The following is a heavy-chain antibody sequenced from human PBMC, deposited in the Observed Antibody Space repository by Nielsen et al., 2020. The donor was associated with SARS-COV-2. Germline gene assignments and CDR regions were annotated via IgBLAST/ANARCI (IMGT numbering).Heavy chain of an antibody. CDR2: IKQDGSEK. Sequence: GGSLRLSCAASGFTFSSNWMSWVRQATGKGLEWVANIKQDGSEKEYVDSVKGRFTIPRDNAKNSLYLQMNSLRAEDTAVYYCARDHRTPDYWGQGTLVTVSS. CDR1: GFTFSSNW. D-gene: IGHD2-2*01. CDR3: ARDHRTPDY. V-gene: IGHV3-7*03. J-gene: IGHJ4*02.